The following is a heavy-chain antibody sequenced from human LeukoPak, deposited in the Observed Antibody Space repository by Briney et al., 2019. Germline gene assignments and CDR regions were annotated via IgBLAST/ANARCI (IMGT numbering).Heavy chain of an antibody. J-gene: IGHJ6*02. CDR1: GYTFTSYD. Sequence: ASVKVSCKASGYTFTSYDINWVRQATGQGLEWMGWMNPNSGNTGYAQKFQGRVTMTRNTSISTAYMELSSLRSEVTAVYYCARGLGYSSGWYYYYYYYGMDVWGQGTTVTVSS. CDR2: MNPNSGNT. CDR3: ARGLGYSSGWYYYYYYYGMDV. D-gene: IGHD6-19*01. V-gene: IGHV1-8*01.